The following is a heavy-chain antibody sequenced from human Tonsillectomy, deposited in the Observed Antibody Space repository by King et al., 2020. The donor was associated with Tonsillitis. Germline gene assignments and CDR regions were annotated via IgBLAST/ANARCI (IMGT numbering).Heavy chain of an antibody. CDR2: IFTGGDT. D-gene: IGHD1-26*01. Sequence: DVQLVESGGGLVQPGGSLRLSCAASGLTVSNSYMSWVRQAPGKGLEWVSIIFTGGDTFYADSVKGRFTISRHNSKNTVYLQMNSLRPEDTAMYHCASGGRAWFEYWGQGTLVTVSS. V-gene: IGHV3-53*04. CDR1: GLTVSNSY. CDR3: ASGGRAWFEY. J-gene: IGHJ4*02.